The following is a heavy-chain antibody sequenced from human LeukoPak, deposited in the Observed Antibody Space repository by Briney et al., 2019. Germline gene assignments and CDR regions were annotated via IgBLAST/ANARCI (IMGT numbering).Heavy chain of an antibody. V-gene: IGHV3-23*01. CDR3: ATDPGREYSSSWY. CDR1: GFTFSSYA. D-gene: IGHD6-13*01. CDR2: ISGSGGST. Sequence: GGSLRLSCAASGFTFSSYAMSWVRQALGKGLEWVSAISGSGGSTYYADSVKGRFTISRDNSKNTLYLQMNSLRAEDTAVYYCATDPGREYSSSWYGGQGTLVTVSS. J-gene: IGHJ4*02.